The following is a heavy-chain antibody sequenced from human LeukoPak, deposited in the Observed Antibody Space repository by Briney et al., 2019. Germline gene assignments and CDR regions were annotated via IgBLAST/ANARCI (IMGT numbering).Heavy chain of an antibody. D-gene: IGHD3-22*01. Sequence: GGSLRLSCAASGFTVSSNYMSWVRQAAGKGLEWVSVIYSGGSTYYADSVKGRFTISRDNSKNTVYLQMNSLRAEDIAVYYCARDLNYDSAYWGQGTLVTVSS. CDR3: ARDLNYDSAY. J-gene: IGHJ4*02. CDR1: GFTVSSNY. CDR2: IYSGGST. V-gene: IGHV3-53*01.